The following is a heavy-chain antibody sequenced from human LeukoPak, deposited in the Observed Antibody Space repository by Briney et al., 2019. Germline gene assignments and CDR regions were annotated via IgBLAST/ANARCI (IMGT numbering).Heavy chain of an antibody. J-gene: IGHJ5*02. CDR3: ARESTFGGVIVLGEDLYWFDP. CDR1: GGTFSSYA. V-gene: IGHV1-69*06. D-gene: IGHD3-16*02. Sequence: SAKVSCKASGGTFSSYAISCVREAPGQGLERMGGIIPIFGTANSTQKFQGRVTITADKSTSTAYMELSSRRSEDTAVYYCARESTFGGVIVLGEDLYWFDPWGQGTLVTVSS. CDR2: IIPIFGTA.